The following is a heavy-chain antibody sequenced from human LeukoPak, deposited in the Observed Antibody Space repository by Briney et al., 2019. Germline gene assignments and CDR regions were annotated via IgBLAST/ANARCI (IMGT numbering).Heavy chain of an antibody. V-gene: IGHV1-46*01. D-gene: IGHD6-19*01. Sequence: ASVKVSCKASGYTFSNYYMHWVRQAPGQGLEWMGIIDPSGGDTTYAQKFQGRLTLTRDMSTSAVYMELRSLRSEDTAVYYCARCGRAEAGNTDSYYYYMDVWGTGTTVTVSS. CDR1: GYTFSNYY. J-gene: IGHJ6*03. CDR2: IDPSGGDT. CDR3: ARCGRAEAGNTDSYYYYMDV.